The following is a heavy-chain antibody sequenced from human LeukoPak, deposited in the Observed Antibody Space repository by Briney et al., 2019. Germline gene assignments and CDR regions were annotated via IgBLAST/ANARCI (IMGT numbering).Heavy chain of an antibody. CDR1: GFTFTSSA. Sequence: ASVKVSCKASGFTFTSSAMQWVRQARGQRLEWIGWIVVGSGNTNYAQKFQERVTITRDMSTSTAYMELSSLRSEDTAVYYCAADTPRPYSGSYYYYYGMDVWGQGTTVTVSS. D-gene: IGHD1-26*01. CDR3: AADTPRPYSGSYYYYYGMDV. J-gene: IGHJ6*02. V-gene: IGHV1-58*02. CDR2: IVVGSGNT.